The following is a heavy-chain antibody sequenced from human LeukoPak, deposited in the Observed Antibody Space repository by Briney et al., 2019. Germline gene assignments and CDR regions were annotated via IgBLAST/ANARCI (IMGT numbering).Heavy chain of an antibody. CDR3: ARLGSKWSFDY. CDR1: GFTFSNYG. CDR2: IWYDGSNK. V-gene: IGHV3-33*01. Sequence: GGSLRLSCAGSGFTFSNYGRNWVRQAPGKGLEWVAVIWYDGSNKYYADSVKGRFTISRDNSENTVYLQMNSLRAEDTAVYYCARLGSKWSFDYWGQGTLVTVSS. D-gene: IGHD2-15*01. J-gene: IGHJ4*02.